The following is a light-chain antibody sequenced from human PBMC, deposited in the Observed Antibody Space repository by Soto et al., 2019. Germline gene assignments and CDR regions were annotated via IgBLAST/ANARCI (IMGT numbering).Light chain of an antibody. CDR2: EVS. V-gene: IGLV2-8*01. CDR1: SSDVGGYDY. J-gene: IGLJ1*01. Sequence: SALTQPPSASGSPGHSVTISCAGTSSDVGGYDYVSWYQQHPGKAPKLIIYEVSKRPSGVPDRFSGSKSGNTASLTVSGLQAEDGADYYCSSYAGSDNYVFGTGTKLTVL. CDR3: SSYAGSDNYV.